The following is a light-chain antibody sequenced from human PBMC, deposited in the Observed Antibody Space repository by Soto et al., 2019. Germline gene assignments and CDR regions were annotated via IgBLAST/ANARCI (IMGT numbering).Light chain of an antibody. CDR2: LGS. J-gene: IGKJ3*01. Sequence: DIVMTQSPLSLPVTPGEPASISCRSSQSLLHSNGYNYLDWYLQKPGQSPQLLIYLGSNRASGVPDRFSGSGSGTDFTLKISRVEAEDVGAYYCMQDLQTPRVTLGPGTKVDI. CDR3: MQDLQTPRVT. V-gene: IGKV2-28*01. CDR1: QSLLHSNGYNY.